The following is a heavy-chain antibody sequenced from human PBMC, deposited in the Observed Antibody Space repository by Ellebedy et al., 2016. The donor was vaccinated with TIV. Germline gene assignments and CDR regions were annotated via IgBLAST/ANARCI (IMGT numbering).Heavy chain of an antibody. CDR3: ARDYSQDLGLDY. V-gene: IGHV3-30*04. D-gene: IGHD2-21*01. CDR1: GFTLSDYP. J-gene: IGHJ4*02. Sequence: GESLKISCAASGFTLSDYPMHWVRQAPGKGLEWVAVISYDGRDKYYADSLKGRFTISRDNSKNTLYLQMNSLRAEDTAVYYCARDYSQDLGLDYWGQGTLVTVSS. CDR2: ISYDGRDK.